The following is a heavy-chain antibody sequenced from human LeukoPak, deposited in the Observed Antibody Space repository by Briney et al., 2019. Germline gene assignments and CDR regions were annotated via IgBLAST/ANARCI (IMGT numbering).Heavy chain of an antibody. CDR3: ARRGSNPRAFDY. CDR2: INWNGGST. CDR1: GFTFDDYG. Sequence: GGSLRLSCAASGFTFDDYGMSWVRQAPGKGLEWVSGINWNGGSTGYADSVKGRFTISRDNAENSLYLQMNSLRAEDTALYYCARRGSNPRAFDYWGQGTLVTVSS. J-gene: IGHJ4*02. D-gene: IGHD4-11*01. V-gene: IGHV3-20*04.